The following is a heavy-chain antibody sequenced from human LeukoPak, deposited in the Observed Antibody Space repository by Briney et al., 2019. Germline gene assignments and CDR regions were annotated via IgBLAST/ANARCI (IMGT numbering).Heavy chain of an antibody. CDR3: ARDAGVYYDSSGPDY. D-gene: IGHD3-22*01. V-gene: IGHV1-69*13. J-gene: IGHJ4*02. CDR1: GGTFSSYA. Sequence: SVKVSCKASGGTFSSYAISWVRQAPGQGLEWMGGIIPIFGTANYAQKFQGRVTITADESTSTAYMELSSLRSEDTAVYYCARDAGVYYDSSGPDYWGQGTLVTVSS. CDR2: IIPIFGTA.